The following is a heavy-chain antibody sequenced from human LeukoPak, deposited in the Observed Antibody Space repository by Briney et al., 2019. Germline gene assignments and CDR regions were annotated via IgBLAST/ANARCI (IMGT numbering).Heavy chain of an antibody. CDR3: ARGTTDWFDP. J-gene: IGHJ5*02. D-gene: IGHD1-7*01. CDR2: IYYSGSP. CDR1: GGSISSGDYY. Sequence: KASETLSLTCTVSGGSISSGDYYWSWIRQPPGKGLEWFGYIYYSGSPYYNPSLKSRVTISVDTSKNQFSLKLSSVTAADTAVYYCARGTTDWFDPWGQGTLVTVSS. V-gene: IGHV4-30-4*01.